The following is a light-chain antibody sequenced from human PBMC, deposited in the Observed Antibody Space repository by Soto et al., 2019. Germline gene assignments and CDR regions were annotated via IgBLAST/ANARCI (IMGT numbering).Light chain of an antibody. V-gene: IGKV3-15*01. Sequence: EIVMTQSPATLSVSPGERATLSCRTSQSVSSNLAWYQQKTSRAPCFLIYVASTMATCISSMFSVSWSGTEFSLSISFLQSEYFAVYYCQQYNNWPRTFGQGTKV. CDR3: QQYNNWPRT. CDR1: QSVSSN. J-gene: IGKJ1*01. CDR2: VAS.